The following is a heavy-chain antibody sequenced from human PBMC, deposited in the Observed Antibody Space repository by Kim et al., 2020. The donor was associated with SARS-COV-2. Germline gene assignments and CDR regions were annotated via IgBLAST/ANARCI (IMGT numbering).Heavy chain of an antibody. D-gene: IGHD3-3*01. CDR2: FDPEDGET. CDR1: GYTLTELS. J-gene: IGHJ4*02. V-gene: IGHV1-24*01. CDR3: ATLRAYEIPRHPFDY. Sequence: ASVKVSCKVSGYTLTELSMHWVRQAPGKGLEWMGGFDPEDGETIYAQKFQGRVTMTEDTSTDTAYMELSSLRSEDTAVYYCATLRAYEIPRHPFDYWGQGTLVTVSS.